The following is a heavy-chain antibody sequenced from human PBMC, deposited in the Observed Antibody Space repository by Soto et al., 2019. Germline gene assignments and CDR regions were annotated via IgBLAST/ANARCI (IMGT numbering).Heavy chain of an antibody. Sequence: PSETLSLTCTVSGGSISSYYWSWIRQPPGKGLEWIGYIYYSGSTNYNPSLKSRVTISVDTSKNQFSLKLSSVTAADTAVYYCARGTGHSYGYGWFAPWGQGTLVTVSS. CDR2: IYYSGST. CDR3: ARGTGHSYGYGWFAP. V-gene: IGHV4-59*01. J-gene: IGHJ5*02. D-gene: IGHD5-18*01. CDR1: GGSISSYY.